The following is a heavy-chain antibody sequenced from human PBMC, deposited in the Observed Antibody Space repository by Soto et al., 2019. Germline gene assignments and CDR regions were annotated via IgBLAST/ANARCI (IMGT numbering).Heavy chain of an antibody. J-gene: IGHJ4*02. Sequence: SETLSLTCTVSGDSISSGDYYWSWIRQPPGKGLEWIGYIYHSGSTYYNPSLKSRVTISVDRSKNQFSLKLSSVTAADTAVYYCARGNVVAIDYWGQGTLVTVS. CDR2: IYHSGST. D-gene: IGHD2-21*01. CDR1: GDSISSGDYY. V-gene: IGHV4-30-2*01. CDR3: ARGNVVAIDY.